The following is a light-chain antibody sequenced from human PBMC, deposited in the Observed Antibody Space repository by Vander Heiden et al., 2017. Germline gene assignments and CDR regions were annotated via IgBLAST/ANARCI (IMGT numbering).Light chain of an antibody. CDR3: TSYTSISTLVL. CDR1: TSALGGYNF. V-gene: IGLV2-14*01. Sequence: QFALTQPASEPAAPGQPITFFCPGTTSALGGYNFVSWYQQHPGKAPKLIIYEVFNRPSGVSDRFSGSKSGNTASLTISGLHTEDEADYYCTSYTSISTLVLFGGGTRLTVL. CDR2: EVF. J-gene: IGLJ2*01.